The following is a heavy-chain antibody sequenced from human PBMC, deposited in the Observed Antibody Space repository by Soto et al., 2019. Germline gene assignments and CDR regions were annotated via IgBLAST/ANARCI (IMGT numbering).Heavy chain of an antibody. D-gene: IGHD6-13*01. J-gene: IGHJ4*02. V-gene: IGHV3-66*01. CDR1: GFTASSSY. CDR2: IRSGETT. Sequence: EVQLVESGGGLVQPGGPLSLSVAASGFTASSSYMTWVGRAPGKGLECVSFIRSGETTYYAVSVRGRFTVSRDNSKNTLYLQMNSLRVEDTAVYYCASGSGSSWAAFDYWGLGTLVTVSS. CDR3: ASGSGSSWAAFDY.